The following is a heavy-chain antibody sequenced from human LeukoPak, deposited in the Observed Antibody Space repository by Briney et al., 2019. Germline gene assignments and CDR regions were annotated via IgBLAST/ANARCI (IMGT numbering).Heavy chain of an antibody. CDR2: MNPNSGNT. CDR3: ATEQWLVSRNWFDP. D-gene: IGHD6-19*01. V-gene: IGHV1-8*01. Sequence: ASVKVSCKASGYTFTSYDINWVRQATGQGLEWMGWMNPNSGNTGYAQKFQGRVTMTRNTSISTAYMELSSLRSEDTAMYYCATEQWLVSRNWFDPWGQGTLVTVSS. CDR1: GYTFTSYD. J-gene: IGHJ5*02.